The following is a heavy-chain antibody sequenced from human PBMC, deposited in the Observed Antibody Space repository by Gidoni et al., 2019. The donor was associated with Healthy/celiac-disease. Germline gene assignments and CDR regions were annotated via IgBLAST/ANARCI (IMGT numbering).Heavy chain of an antibody. D-gene: IGHD6-6*01. CDR1: GYTFTSHG. J-gene: IGHJ4*02. Sequence: QVQLVQYGAEVQKPAASVKASSKASGYTFTSHGITWVRQAPGQGLEWMGWISAYNGNTNYARKLQGRVTMTTDTSTSTAYMELRSLRSDDTAVYYCARDKAARPVLGDYWGQGTLVTVSS. CDR3: ARDKAARPVLGDY. V-gene: IGHV1-18*01. CDR2: ISAYNGNT.